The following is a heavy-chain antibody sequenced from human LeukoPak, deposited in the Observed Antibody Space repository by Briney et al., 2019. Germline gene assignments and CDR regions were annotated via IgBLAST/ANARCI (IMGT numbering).Heavy chain of an antibody. CDR2: IYYSGST. CDR3: ARETPDVGNFDY. J-gene: IGHJ4*02. Sequence: SETLSLTCTVSGGSISSYYWSWIRQPPGKGLEWIGYIYYSGSTNYNPSLKSRVTISVDTSKNQFSLKLSSVTAADTAVYYCARETPDVGNFDYWGQGTLVTVSS. CDR1: GGSISSYY. V-gene: IGHV4-59*01.